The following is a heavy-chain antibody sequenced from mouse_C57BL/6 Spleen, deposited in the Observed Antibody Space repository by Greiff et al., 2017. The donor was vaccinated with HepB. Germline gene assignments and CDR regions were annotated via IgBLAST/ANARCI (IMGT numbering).Heavy chain of an antibody. CDR2: IHPNSGST. D-gene: IGHD2-2*01. J-gene: IGHJ4*01. CDR3: ARSKEEGLDYAMDY. CDR1: GYTFTSYW. V-gene: IGHV1-64*01. Sequence: QVQLQQPGAELVKPGASVKLSCKASGYTFTSYWMHWVKQRPGQGLEWIGMIHPNSGSTNYNEKFKSKATLTVDKSSSTAYMQLSSLTSEDSAVYYCARSKEEGLDYAMDYWGQGTSVTVSS.